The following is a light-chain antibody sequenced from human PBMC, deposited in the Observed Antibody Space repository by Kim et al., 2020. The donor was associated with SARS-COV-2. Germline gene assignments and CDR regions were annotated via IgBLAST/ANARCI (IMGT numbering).Light chain of an antibody. Sequence: GQRVTISCSGRGSNIGGNTVNWYQQVPGTAPKLLIHTNEQRPSGVPDRFSGSKSGTSASLAIRGLQSEDEADYYCAAWDDSLKGYVFGTGTKVTVL. CDR1: GSNIGGNT. CDR3: AAWDDSLKGYV. V-gene: IGLV1-44*01. J-gene: IGLJ1*01. CDR2: TNE.